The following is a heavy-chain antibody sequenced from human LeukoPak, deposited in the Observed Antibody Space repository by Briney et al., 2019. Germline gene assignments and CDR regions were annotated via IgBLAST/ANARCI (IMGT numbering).Heavy chain of an antibody. Sequence: SETLSLTCAVYGGSFSGYYWSWIRQPPGKGLEWIGEINHSGSTNYNPSLKSRVTISVDTSKNQFSLKLSSVTAADTAVYYCASAIRAYYYYGMDVWGQGTTVTVSS. CDR3: ASAIRAYYYYGMDV. CDR1: GGSFSGYY. J-gene: IGHJ6*02. V-gene: IGHV4-34*01. CDR2: INHSGST. D-gene: IGHD3-3*01.